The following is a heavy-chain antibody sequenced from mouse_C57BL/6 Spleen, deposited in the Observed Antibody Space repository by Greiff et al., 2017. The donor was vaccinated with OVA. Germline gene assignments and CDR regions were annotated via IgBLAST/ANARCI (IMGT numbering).Heavy chain of an antibody. Sequence: VQLVESGAELARPGASVKLSCKASGYTFTSYGISWVKQRTGQGLEWIGEMYPRSGNTYYNEKFKGKATLTADKSSSTAYMELRSLTSEDSAVYFCARGNSLDSAGYEDYWGQGTTLTVSS. J-gene: IGHJ2*01. D-gene: IGHD3-2*02. CDR2: MYPRSGNT. V-gene: IGHV1-81*01. CDR1: GYTFTSYG. CDR3: ARGNSLDSAGYEDY.